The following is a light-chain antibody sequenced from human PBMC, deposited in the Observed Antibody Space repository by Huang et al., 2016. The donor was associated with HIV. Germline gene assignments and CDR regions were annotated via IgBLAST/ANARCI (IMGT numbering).Light chain of an antibody. CDR1: QSLLHSDGNTY. Sequence: DVVMTQSPLSLPVTLGQPASISCRSSQSLLHSDGNTYLVWLQQRPGHSPRRLIYKVYNRDSGVPDRFSGSGSGSDFTRRISRVEPEDVGVYYCMQGTHWPLTFGGGTKVEMK. J-gene: IGKJ4*01. CDR2: KVY. V-gene: IGKV2-30*02. CDR3: MQGTHWPLT.